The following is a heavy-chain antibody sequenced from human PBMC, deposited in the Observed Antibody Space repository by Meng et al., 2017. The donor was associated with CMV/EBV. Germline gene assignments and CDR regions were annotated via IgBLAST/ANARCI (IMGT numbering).Heavy chain of an antibody. CDR3: ARKGSGYYYYYYAMDV. J-gene: IGHJ6*02. CDR2: SAGATTI. Sequence: GESLKISCAASGFTFSDYYMSWIRQAPGKGLEWVSYSAGATTIYYADSVKGRFTISRDNAKNSLYLQMNSLRAEDTAVYYCARKGSGYYYYYYAMDVWGQGTTVTVSS. V-gene: IGHV3-69-1*02. CDR1: GFTFSDYY. D-gene: IGHD3-22*01.